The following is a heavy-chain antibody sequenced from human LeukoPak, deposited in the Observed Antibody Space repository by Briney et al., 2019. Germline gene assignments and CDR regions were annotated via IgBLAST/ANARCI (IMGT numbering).Heavy chain of an antibody. J-gene: IGHJ4*02. D-gene: IGHD3-10*01. V-gene: IGHV1-24*01. CDR2: FDPEDGET. CDR1: GYTFTELS. CDR3: ATRSYYARGVYFDY. Sequence: ASVKVSCKVSGYTFTELSMHWVRQAPGKGLEWMGGFDPEDGETIYAQKFQGRVTMTEDTSTDTAYMELSSLRSEDTAVYYCATRSYYARGVYFDYWGQGTLVTVSS.